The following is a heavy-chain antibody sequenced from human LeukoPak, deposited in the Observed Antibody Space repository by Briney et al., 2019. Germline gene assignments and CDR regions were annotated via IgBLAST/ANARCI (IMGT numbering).Heavy chain of an antibody. V-gene: IGHV4-59*01. Sequence: SETLSLTCTVSGGSISSYYWSWIRQPPGKGLEWIGHIYYSGSTNYNPSLKSRVTISVDTSKNQFSLKLSSVTAADTAVYYCARGPYGMDVWGQGTTVTVSS. CDR2: IYYSGST. CDR1: GGSISSYY. CDR3: ARGPYGMDV. J-gene: IGHJ6*02.